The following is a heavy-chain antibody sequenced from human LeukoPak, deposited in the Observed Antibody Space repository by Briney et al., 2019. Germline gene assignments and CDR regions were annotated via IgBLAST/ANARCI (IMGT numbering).Heavy chain of an antibody. CDR1: GFTFSSYW. V-gene: IGHV3-74*01. CDR3: ARDPKNNYFDY. J-gene: IGHJ4*02. Sequence: PGGSLRLSCAAPGFTFSSYWMHWVRHAPGKGLVGVSLINSHGSSKSYADSVKGRFPISSDNAKNTLYLQMNSLRAEDTAVFYCARDPKNNYFDYWGQGTLVTVSS. CDR2: INSHGSSK.